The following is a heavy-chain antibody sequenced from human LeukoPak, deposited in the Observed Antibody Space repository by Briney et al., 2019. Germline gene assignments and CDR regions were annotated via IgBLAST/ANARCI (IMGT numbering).Heavy chain of an antibody. J-gene: IGHJ6*03. CDR3: TRANYYDSSGYYYYYYYYMDV. CDR2: ISAYNGNT. V-gene: IGHV1-18*01. Sequence: ASVKVSCKASGYTFTSYGISWVRQAPGQGLEWMGWISAYNGNTNYAQKLQGRVTMTTDTSTSTAYMELRSLRSDDTAVYYCTRANYYDSSGYYYYYYYYMDVWGKGTTVTVSS. D-gene: IGHD3-22*01. CDR1: GYTFTSYG.